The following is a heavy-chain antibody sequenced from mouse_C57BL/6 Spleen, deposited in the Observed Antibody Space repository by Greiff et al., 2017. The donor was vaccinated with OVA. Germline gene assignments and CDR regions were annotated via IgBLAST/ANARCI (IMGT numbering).Heavy chain of an antibody. CDR1: GYAFSSSW. CDR2: IYPGDGDT. V-gene: IGHV1-82*01. Sequence: QLQQSGPELVKPGASVKISCKASGYAFSSSWMNWVKQRPGKGLEWIGRIYPGDGDTNYNGKFKGKATLTADKSSSTAYMQLSSLTSEDSAVYFCARYSNYYYAMDYWGQGTSVTVSS. D-gene: IGHD2-5*01. J-gene: IGHJ4*01. CDR3: ARYSNYYYAMDY.